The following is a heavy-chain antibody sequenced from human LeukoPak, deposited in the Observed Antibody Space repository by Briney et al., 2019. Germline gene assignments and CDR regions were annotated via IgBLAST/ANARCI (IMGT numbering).Heavy chain of an antibody. D-gene: IGHD2-21*02. V-gene: IGHV4-39*01. J-gene: IGHJ4*02. CDR2: IYYTGST. Sequence: SETLSLTCTVSGGSISSTSYYWGWIRQPPGKGLEWIGSIYYTGSTYYNPSLNARVTMSVDTSKNQFSLKLSSVTAADTAVYYCARRLKVTEHFDYWGQGTLVTVSS. CDR3: ARRLKVTEHFDY. CDR1: GGSISSTSYY.